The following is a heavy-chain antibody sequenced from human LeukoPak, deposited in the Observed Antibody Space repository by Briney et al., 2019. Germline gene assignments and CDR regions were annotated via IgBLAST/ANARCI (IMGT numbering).Heavy chain of an antibody. CDR2: INPNSGGT. D-gene: IGHD3-10*01. Sequence: GASVKASCKASGYTFTGYYMHWVRQAPGQGLEWMGWINPNSGGTNYAQKFQGRVTMTRDTSISTACMELSRLRSDDTAVYYCASGGGSGSSLDYYYYYGMDVWGQGTTVTVSS. CDR3: ASGGGSGSSLDYYYYYGMDV. V-gene: IGHV1-2*02. J-gene: IGHJ6*02. CDR1: GYTFTGYY.